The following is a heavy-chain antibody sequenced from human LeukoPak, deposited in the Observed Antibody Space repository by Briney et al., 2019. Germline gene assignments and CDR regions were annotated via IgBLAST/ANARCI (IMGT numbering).Heavy chain of an antibody. CDR1: GFTFSSYS. CDR2: ISSGSGYI. Sequence: GGSLRLSCAASGFTFSSYSMNWVRQAPGKGLEWVSSISSGSGYIYYADSVKGRFTISRDNSKNTLYLQMNSLRAEDTAVYYCAGAHRQLVLLPYDYWGQGTLVTVSS. CDR3: AGAHRQLVLLPYDY. V-gene: IGHV3-21*01. D-gene: IGHD6-13*01. J-gene: IGHJ4*02.